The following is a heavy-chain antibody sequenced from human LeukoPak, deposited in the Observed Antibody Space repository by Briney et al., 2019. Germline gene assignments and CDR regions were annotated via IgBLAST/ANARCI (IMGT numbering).Heavy chain of an antibody. Sequence: GGSLRLSCAASGFTFSSYAMHWVRQAPGKGLEYVSAISSNGGSTYYANSVKGRFTISRDNAKNSLYLQMNSLRAEDTAVYYCARDWGEQLVYFDYWGQGTLVTVSS. CDR2: ISSNGGST. D-gene: IGHD6-6*01. V-gene: IGHV3-64*01. CDR1: GFTFSSYA. J-gene: IGHJ4*02. CDR3: ARDWGEQLVYFDY.